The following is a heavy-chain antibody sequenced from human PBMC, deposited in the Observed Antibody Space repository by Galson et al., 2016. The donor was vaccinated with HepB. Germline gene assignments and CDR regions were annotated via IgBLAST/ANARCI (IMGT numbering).Heavy chain of an antibody. Sequence: SLRLSCAASGFIFANYAMVWVRQAPGKGLECVSSIRISGGGTFYANSVKGRFTISRDNAQNTLYLQLNTVGDDDTAVYYCAKTAPYGSGWFGAIDIWGQGTMVTVSS. J-gene: IGHJ3*02. CDR2: IRISGGGT. V-gene: IGHV3-23*01. CDR1: GFIFANYA. CDR3: AKTAPYGSGWFGAIDI. D-gene: IGHD6-19*01.